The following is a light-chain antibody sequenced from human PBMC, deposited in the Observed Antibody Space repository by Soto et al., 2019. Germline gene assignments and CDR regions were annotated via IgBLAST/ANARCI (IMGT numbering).Light chain of an antibody. CDR1: QNIGSW. CDR2: KVS. Sequence: DIPMTQSPSTLSASVGDRVNMTCRASQNIGSWVAWYQQQPGKGPKFLINKVSNLESGVPSRISVSGSGTEFSLLISCLQPDDFATYYCLHCNTSPWTFGQATKVEIK. CDR3: LHCNTSPWT. V-gene: IGKV1-5*03. J-gene: IGKJ1*01.